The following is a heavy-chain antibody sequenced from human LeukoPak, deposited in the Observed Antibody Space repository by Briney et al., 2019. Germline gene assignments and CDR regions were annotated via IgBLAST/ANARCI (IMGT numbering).Heavy chain of an antibody. J-gene: IGHJ5*02. CDR2: IIPILGIA. D-gene: IGHD3-10*01. CDR1: GGTFSSYA. CDR3: ASLFIPGDWFDP. V-gene: IGHV1-69*04. Sequence: SVKVSCKASGGTFSSYAISWVRQAPGQGLEWMGRIIPILGIANYAQKFQGRVTITADKSTSTAYMELSSLRSEDTAVYYCASLFIPGDWFDPWGQGTLVTVSS.